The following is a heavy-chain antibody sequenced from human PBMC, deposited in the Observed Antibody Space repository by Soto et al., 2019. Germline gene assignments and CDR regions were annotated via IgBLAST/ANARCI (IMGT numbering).Heavy chain of an antibody. J-gene: IGHJ6*02. D-gene: IGHD1-26*01. CDR3: ARSGSSYYYYYGMDV. V-gene: IGHV3-30*03. CDR1: GLTFSSYG. CDR2: ISYDGSNK. Sequence: HPGGSLRLSCAASGLTFSSYGMHWVRQAPGKGLEWVAVISYDGSNKYYADSVKGRFTISRDNSKNTLYLQMNSLRAEDTAVYYCARSGSSYYYYYGMDVWGQGTTVTVSS.